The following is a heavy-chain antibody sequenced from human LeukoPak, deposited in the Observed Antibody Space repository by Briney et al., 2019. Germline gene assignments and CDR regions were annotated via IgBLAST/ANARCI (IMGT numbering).Heavy chain of an antibody. Sequence: GGSLRLSCAASGFTFDDYAMHWVRQAPGKGLEWVSGISWNSGSIGYADSVKGRLTISRDDSKNTLYLQMDSLRAEDTAIYFCARSRGPGSHWFDPWGQGTLVTVSS. V-gene: IGHV3-9*01. CDR2: ISWNSGSI. CDR3: ARSRGPGSHWFDP. CDR1: GFTFDDYA. J-gene: IGHJ5*02. D-gene: IGHD3-10*01.